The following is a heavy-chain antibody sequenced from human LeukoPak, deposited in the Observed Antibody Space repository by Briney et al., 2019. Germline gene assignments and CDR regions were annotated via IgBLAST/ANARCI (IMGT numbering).Heavy chain of an antibody. CDR3: ARDATARDYSNSDY. CDR2: INPNSAGT. J-gene: IGHJ4*02. CDR1: GYTFTGYY. V-gene: IGHV1-2*02. D-gene: IGHD4-11*01. Sequence: ASVKVSCKASGYTFTGYYIHWVRQAPGQGLEWMGWINPNSAGTNYAQKFQGRVTMTRDTSISTAYMELSSLRSDDTAVYYCARDATARDYSNSDYWGQGTLVTVSS.